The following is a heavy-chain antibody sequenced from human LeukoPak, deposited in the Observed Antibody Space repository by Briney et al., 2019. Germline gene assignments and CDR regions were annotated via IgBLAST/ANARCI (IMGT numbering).Heavy chain of an antibody. D-gene: IGHD3-22*01. CDR2: ISYDGSNK. V-gene: IGHV3-30*04. CDR1: GFTFSSYA. CDR3: ARDRGSSGSRIDY. J-gene: IGHJ4*02. Sequence: PGGSLRLSCAASGFTFSSYAMHWVRQAPGKGLEWVAVISYDGSNKYYADSVKGRFTISRDNSKNTLYLQMNSLRAEDTAVYYCARDRGSSGSRIDYWGQGTLVTVSS.